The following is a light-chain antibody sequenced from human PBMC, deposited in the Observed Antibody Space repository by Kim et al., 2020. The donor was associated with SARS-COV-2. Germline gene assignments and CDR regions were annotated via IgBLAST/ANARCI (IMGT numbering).Light chain of an antibody. CDR2: QDS. J-gene: IGLJ2*01. Sequence: SPGQTASITCSGDKLGDKYACWYQQKPGQPPVLVIYQDSKRPSGIPERFSGSNSGNTATLTISGTQAMDEADYYCQAWDSSTHVVFGGGTKVTVL. V-gene: IGLV3-1*01. CDR3: QAWDSSTHVV. CDR1: KLGDKY.